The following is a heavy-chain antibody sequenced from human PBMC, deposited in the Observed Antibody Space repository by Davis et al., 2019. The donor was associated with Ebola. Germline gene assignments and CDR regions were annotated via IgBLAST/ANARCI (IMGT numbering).Heavy chain of an antibody. V-gene: IGHV3-13*01. D-gene: IGHD3-9*01. CDR1: GFTFSSYD. J-gene: IGHJ6*02. Sequence: GGSLRLSCAASGFTFSSYDMHWVRQATGNGLEWVSAIGTAGDTYYPGSVKGRFTISRENAKNSLYLQMNSLRAGDTAVYYCARGGYYDILTGYFGVGDYYYGVDVWGQGTTVTVSS. CDR3: ARGGYYDILTGYFGVGDYYYGVDV. CDR2: IGTAGDT.